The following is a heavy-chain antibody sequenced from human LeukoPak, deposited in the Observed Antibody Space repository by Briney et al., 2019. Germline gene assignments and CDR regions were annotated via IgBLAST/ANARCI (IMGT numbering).Heavy chain of an antibody. CDR1: GGSISSSSYY. V-gene: IGHV4-39*07. CDR2: IYYSGST. D-gene: IGHD2-15*01. J-gene: IGHJ4*02. CDR3: AKIGYCSGGSCYGGHYFDY. Sequence: SETLSLTCTVSGGSISSSSYYWGWIRQPPGKGLEWIGSIYYSGSTYYNPSLKSRVTISVDTSKNQFSLYLRSVTAADTAVYYCAKIGYCSGGSCYGGHYFDYWGQGTLVTVSS.